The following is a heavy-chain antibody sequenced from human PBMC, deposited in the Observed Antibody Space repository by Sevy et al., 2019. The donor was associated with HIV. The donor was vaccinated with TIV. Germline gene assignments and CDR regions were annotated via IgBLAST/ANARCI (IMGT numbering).Heavy chain of an antibody. D-gene: IGHD2-8*02. CDR1: GDSISNNNW. V-gene: IGHV4-4*02. CDR3: ARDPGSCSGGVCSYYFDF. CDR2: VYHTGNT. J-gene: IGHJ4*02. Sequence: SETLSLTCAVSGDSISNNNWWSWVRQPPGKGLEWIGEVYHTGNTNHNPSLKSRVTISLDKSRNQFSLNLSSVTAADTAVYYCARDPGSCSGGVCSYYFDFWGQGTLVTVSS.